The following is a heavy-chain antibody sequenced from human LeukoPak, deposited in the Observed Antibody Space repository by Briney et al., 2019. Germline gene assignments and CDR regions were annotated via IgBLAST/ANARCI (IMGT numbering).Heavy chain of an antibody. V-gene: IGHV1-2*02. CDR1: GYTFTSYG. J-gene: IGHJ4*02. Sequence: ASMKVSCKASGYTFTSYGISWVRQAPGQGLEWMGWINPNSGGTNYAQKFQGRVTMTRDTSISTAYMELSRLRSDDTAVYYCASGMTTVTTKGGFDYWGQGTLVTVSS. CDR2: INPNSGGT. D-gene: IGHD4-17*01. CDR3: ASGMTTVTTKGGFDY.